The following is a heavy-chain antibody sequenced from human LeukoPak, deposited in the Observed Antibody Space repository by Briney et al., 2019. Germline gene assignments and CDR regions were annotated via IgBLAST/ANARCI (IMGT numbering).Heavy chain of an antibody. CDR1: GFTFSSYG. J-gene: IGHJ4*02. CDR2: ISGSGGST. D-gene: IGHD2-2*01. CDR3: AKEMGYCSSTSCYAGFDY. Sequence: GGSLRLSCAASGFTFSSYGMSWVRQAPGKGLEWVSAISGSGGSTYYADSVKGRFTISRDNSKNTLYLQMNSLRAEDTAVYYCAKEMGYCSSTSCYAGFDYWGQGTLVTVSS. V-gene: IGHV3-23*01.